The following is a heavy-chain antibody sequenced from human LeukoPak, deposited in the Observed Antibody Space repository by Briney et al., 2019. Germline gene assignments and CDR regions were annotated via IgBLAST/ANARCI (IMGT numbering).Heavy chain of an antibody. Sequence: GGSLRLSCAASGFTFSSNAMGWVGQAPGKGLEWVSAMSGSGGSTYDADSVKGRFTISGDNSKNTLYLQVNSLRAEDTAVYYCAKGGCSGGSCYSGFMDNWGQGTLVTVSS. D-gene: IGHD2-15*01. CDR1: GFTFSSNA. CDR3: AKGGCSGGSCYSGFMDN. CDR2: MSGSGGST. J-gene: IGHJ4*02. V-gene: IGHV3-23*01.